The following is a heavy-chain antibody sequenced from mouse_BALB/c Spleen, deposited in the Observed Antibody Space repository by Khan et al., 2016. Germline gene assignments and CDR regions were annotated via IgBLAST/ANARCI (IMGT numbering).Heavy chain of an antibody. Sequence: EVQLQESGPGLVKPSQSLSLTCTVTGYSITSDYAWNWIRQFPGNKLEWMGYISYSGSTSYNPSLKSRISITRDTSKNQFFLQLNSVTTEDTATYYCARYYYGSSYFGYWGQGTTLTVSS. V-gene: IGHV3-2*02. CDR2: ISYSGST. J-gene: IGHJ2*01. D-gene: IGHD1-1*01. CDR3: ARYYYGSSYFGY. CDR1: GYSITSDYA.